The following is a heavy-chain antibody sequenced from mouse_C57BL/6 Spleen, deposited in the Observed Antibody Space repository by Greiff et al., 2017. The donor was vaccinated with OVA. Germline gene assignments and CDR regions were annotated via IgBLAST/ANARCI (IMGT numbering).Heavy chain of an antibody. CDR3: ARRGRGWYFDV. J-gene: IGHJ1*03. CDR2: INSAGGST. V-gene: IGHV5-2*01. Sequence: EVKLVESGGGLVQPGESLKLSCESHEYEFPSHDMSWVRKTPEKRLELVAAINSAGGSTYYPDTMERRFIIARAKTKKPLYLQRSSLRSEDTALDYCARRGRGWYFDVWGTGTTVTVSS. CDR1: EYEFPSHD.